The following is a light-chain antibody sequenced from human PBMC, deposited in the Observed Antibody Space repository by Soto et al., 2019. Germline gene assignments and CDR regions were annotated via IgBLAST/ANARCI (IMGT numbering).Light chain of an antibody. Sequence: ETVLTQSPGTLSLSPGERATLSCRASQSISSGYLAWYQQRPGQAPRLLISVASNRATGIPDRFRGSGSGTDFTHTISILAPEEFAVYYCQQYGWSPLVTFGGGTKVEI. V-gene: IGKV3-20*01. CDR3: QQYGWSPLVT. J-gene: IGKJ4*01. CDR1: QSISSGY. CDR2: VAS.